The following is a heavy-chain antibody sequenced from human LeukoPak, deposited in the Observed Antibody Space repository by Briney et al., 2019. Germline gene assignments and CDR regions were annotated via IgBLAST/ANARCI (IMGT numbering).Heavy chain of an antibody. CDR2: IYPGDSDT. Sequence: GESLKISCQGSGYSFTSYWIGWVRQLPGKGLERLGTIYPGDSDTRYSPSFQGQVTISADKSISTAYLQWSSLKASDTAMYYCARQPSGYSSSWYDYWGQGTLVTVSS. CDR3: ARQPSGYSSSWYDY. D-gene: IGHD6-13*01. J-gene: IGHJ4*02. CDR1: GYSFTSYW. V-gene: IGHV5-51*01.